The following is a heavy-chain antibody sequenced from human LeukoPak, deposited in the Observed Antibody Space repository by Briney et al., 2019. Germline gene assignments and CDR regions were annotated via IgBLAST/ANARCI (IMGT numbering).Heavy chain of an antibody. CDR2: IYHSVSA. J-gene: IGHJ4*02. Sequence: SETLSLTCAVSGGSISSSNWWTWVRQPPGKGLEWIGEIYHSVSANYNPSLKSRVTISVDKSTNQFSLQLNSVTPEDTAVYYCARANYGDYLDYWGQGTLVTVSS. CDR3: ARANYGDYLDY. V-gene: IGHV4-4*02. D-gene: IGHD4-17*01. CDR1: GGSISSSNW.